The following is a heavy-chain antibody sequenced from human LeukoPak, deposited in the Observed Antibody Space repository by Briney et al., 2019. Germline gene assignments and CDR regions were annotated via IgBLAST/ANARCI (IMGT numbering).Heavy chain of an antibody. J-gene: IGHJ6*02. V-gene: IGHV3-21*01. CDR3: ARDLKAYSGIDV. CDR1: GFTFSSYS. CDR2: ISSSSSCI. Sequence: GGSLRLSCAASGFTFSSYSMNWVRQAPGKGLEWVSSISSSSSCIYYADSVKGRFTISRDNAKNSLYLQMNSLRAEDTAVYYCARDLKAYSGIDVWGQGTTVTVSS.